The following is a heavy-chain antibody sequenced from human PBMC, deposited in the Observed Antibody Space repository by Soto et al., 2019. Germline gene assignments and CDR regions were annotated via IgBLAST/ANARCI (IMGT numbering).Heavy chain of an antibody. CDR2: ISYDGSNK. CDR1: GFTFSSYG. V-gene: IGHV3-30*18. CDR3: AKETYYYASSGPHPIDY. D-gene: IGHD3-22*01. Sequence: QVQLVESGGGVVQPGRSLRLSCAASGFTFSSYGMHWVRQAPGKGLEWVAVISYDGSNKYYADSVKGRFTISRDNSKNALYLHRHSLRAKATAVYYSAKETYYYASSGPHPIDYWGQGPLVTVSS. J-gene: IGHJ4*02.